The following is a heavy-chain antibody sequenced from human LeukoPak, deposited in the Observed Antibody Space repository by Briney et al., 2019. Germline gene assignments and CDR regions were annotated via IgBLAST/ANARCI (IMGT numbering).Heavy chain of an antibody. D-gene: IGHD3-10*01. CDR1: GGSISSYY. V-gene: IGHV4-59*01. CDR2: IYYGGST. J-gene: IGHJ3*02. Sequence: SETLSLTCTVSGGSISSYYWSWIRQPPGKGPEWIGYIYYGGSTNYNPSLKSRVTISVDTSKNQFSLKLSSVTAADTAVYYCARGLWFDAFDIWGQGTMVTVSS. CDR3: ARGLWFDAFDI.